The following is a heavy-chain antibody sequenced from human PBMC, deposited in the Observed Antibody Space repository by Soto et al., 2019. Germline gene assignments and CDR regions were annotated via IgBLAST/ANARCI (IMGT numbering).Heavy chain of an antibody. Sequence: QVQLEQSGAEVKKPGASVKVSCEGSGYTFSAYYIHWVRQAPGQGLEWMGWINPRSGGTNFAQKFQGRVTMSRDTSISTAYMELTRLMSNDTAVYYCATCTGGSCYYYVMDIWGQGTTVTVSS. V-gene: IGHV1-2*02. J-gene: IGHJ6*02. CDR2: INPRSGGT. CDR1: GYTFSAYY. D-gene: IGHD2-15*01. CDR3: ATCTGGSCYYYVMDI.